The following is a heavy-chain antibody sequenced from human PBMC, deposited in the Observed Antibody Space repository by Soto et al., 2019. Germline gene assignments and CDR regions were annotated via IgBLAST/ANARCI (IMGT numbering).Heavy chain of an antibody. D-gene: IGHD3-22*01. CDR1: GGSISSGGYS. CDR2: IYHSGST. CDR3: ARVRREYDNSGPVDY. J-gene: IGHJ4*02. Sequence: SETLSLTCAVSGGSISSGGYSWSWMRQPPGKGLEWIGYIYHSGSTYYNPSLKSRVTISVDRSKNQFSLKLNSVTAADTAVYYCARVRREYDNSGPVDYWGQGTLVTVSS. V-gene: IGHV4-30-2*01.